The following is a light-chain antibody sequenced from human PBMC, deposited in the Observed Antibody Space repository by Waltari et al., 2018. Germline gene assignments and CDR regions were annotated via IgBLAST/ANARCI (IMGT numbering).Light chain of an antibody. CDR2: SNN. CDR1: SSNLGSTT. V-gene: IGLV1-44*01. J-gene: IGLJ1*01. CDR3: AAWDDSLNGYV. Sequence: QSVLTQPPSASGTPGQRVTISCSGSSSNLGSTTVNWYQQLPGPAPQLLIYSNNQRPSGVPDRFSGSKSGTSASLAFSGLQSEDEADYYCAAWDDSLNGYVFGTGTKVTVL.